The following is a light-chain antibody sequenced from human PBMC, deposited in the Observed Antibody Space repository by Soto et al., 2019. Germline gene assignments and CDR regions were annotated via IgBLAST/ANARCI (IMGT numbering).Light chain of an antibody. CDR2: VTS. Sequence: DIVMTQSPATLSVSLGETATLACRASQSVSSYLAWYQQKPGQTPRLLIYVTSTRATVIPPRFSGSGSWTEVTHTLSSLWSEHFAIEYCQQHKHRPLITFGQGTRLGLK. V-gene: IGKV3-15*01. CDR1: QSVSSY. CDR3: QQHKHRPLIT. J-gene: IGKJ5*01.